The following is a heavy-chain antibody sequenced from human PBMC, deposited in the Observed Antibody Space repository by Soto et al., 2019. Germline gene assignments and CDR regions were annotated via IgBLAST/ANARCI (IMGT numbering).Heavy chain of an antibody. J-gene: IGHJ5*02. D-gene: IGHD6-19*01. CDR2: IYHSGTT. CDR3: ARNAYSSGWYRGRNWFDP. V-gene: IGHV4-4*02. CDR1: GGSITTNW. Sequence: SETLSLTCAVSGGSITTNWWSWVRQPPGRGLEWIGEIYHSGTTNYNPSLRGRVTISVDTSKNQFSLKLSSVTAADTAVYYCARNAYSSGWYRGRNWFDPWGQGTLVTVSS.